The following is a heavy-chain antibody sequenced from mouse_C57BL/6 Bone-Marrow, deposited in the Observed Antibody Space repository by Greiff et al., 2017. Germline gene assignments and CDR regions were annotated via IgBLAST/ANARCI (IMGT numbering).Heavy chain of an antibody. CDR3: AREATGTYDY. V-gene: IGHV1-55*01. Sequence: QVHVKQSGAELVKPGASVKMSCKASGYTFTSYWITWVKQRPGQGLEWIGDIYPGSGSTNYNEKFKSKATLTVDTSSSTAYMQLSSLTSEDSAVYYCAREATGTYDYWGQGTTLTVSS. J-gene: IGHJ2*01. CDR1: GYTFTSYW. D-gene: IGHD4-1*02. CDR2: IYPGSGST.